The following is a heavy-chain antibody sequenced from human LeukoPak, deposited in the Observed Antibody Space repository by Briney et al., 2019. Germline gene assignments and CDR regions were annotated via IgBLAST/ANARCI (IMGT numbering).Heavy chain of an antibody. CDR1: GFTFDDFG. CDR2: INWNGERI. J-gene: IGHJ6*04. D-gene: IGHD3-10*01. Sequence: GGSLRLSREASGFTFDDFGMTWVRHARGKGLEWVSDINWNGERIGYADSVKGRFTISRDNAQNSLYLQMTNVRADDTAFYYCASPYPNRGAGNPPNFWGRGTMVTVSS. CDR3: ASPYPNRGAGNPPNF. V-gene: IGHV3-20*04.